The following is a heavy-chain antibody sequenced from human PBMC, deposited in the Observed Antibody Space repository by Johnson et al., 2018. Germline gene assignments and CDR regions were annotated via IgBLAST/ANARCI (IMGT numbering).Heavy chain of an antibody. D-gene: IGHD2-8*01. Sequence: VQLVQSGAEVKKPGESLKISCKGSGYRFSSYWIGWVRQMPGKGLEWMAIIYPGDSDIRYSPSFQGQVTISADTSISTAYLQWSSLKASDTAMYYIARRPNEGAFDIWGQGTMVNVSS. V-gene: IGHV5-51*03. J-gene: IGHJ3*02. CDR3: ARRPNEGAFDI. CDR2: IYPGDSDI. CDR1: GYRFSSYW.